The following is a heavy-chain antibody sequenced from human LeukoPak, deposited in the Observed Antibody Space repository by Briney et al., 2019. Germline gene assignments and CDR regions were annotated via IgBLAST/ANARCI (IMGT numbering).Heavy chain of an antibody. V-gene: IGHV3-15*01. CDR3: TIYCITTSCYENFDC. D-gene: IGHD2-2*01. J-gene: IGHJ4*02. Sequence: PGRSLRLSCTASGFTFSDYAMTWVRQAPGKGLEWVGRIRSNTDGGTTDYAAPVKGRFTLSRDDSENTLYLQMNSLKTEDTAVYYCTIYCITTSCYENFDCWGQGTLVTVSS. CDR1: GFTFSDYA. CDR2: IRSNTDGGTT.